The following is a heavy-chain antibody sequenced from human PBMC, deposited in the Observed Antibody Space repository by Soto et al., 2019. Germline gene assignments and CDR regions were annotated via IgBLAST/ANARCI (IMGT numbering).Heavy chain of an antibody. CDR3: ARGNYYDSSGSYYYGMDV. J-gene: IGHJ6*02. CDR2: ISSSSSTI. D-gene: IGHD3-22*01. CDR1: GFTFSSYS. V-gene: IGHV3-48*02. Sequence: GGSLRLSCAASGFTFSSYSMNWVRQAPGKGLEWVSYISSSSSTIYYADSVKGRFNISRDNAKNSLYLQMNSLRDEDTAVYYCARGNYYDSSGSYYYGMDVWGQGTTVTVSS.